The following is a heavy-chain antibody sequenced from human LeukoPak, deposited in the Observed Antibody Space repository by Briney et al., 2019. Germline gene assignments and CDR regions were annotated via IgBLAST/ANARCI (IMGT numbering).Heavy chain of an antibody. CDR1: GFTFSSYA. J-gene: IGHJ4*02. D-gene: IGHD1-26*01. CDR3: AKPSLIVGATVGFDY. Sequence: GGSLRLSCAASGFTFSSYAMSWVRQAPGKGLEWVSAISGSGSSTYYADSVKGRFTICRDNSKNTLYLQMNSLRAEDTAVYYCAKPSLIVGATVGFDYWGQGTLVTVSS. V-gene: IGHV3-23*01. CDR2: ISGSGSST.